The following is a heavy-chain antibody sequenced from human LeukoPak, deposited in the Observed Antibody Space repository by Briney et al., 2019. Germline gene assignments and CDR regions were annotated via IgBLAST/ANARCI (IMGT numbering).Heavy chain of an antibody. J-gene: IGHJ4*02. CDR3: AKGHAVGRAPTIDY. CDR2: ISYDGSNK. Sequence: PGGSLRLSCAASGFIFSSYAIHWVRQAPGKGLEWVAVISYDGSNKYYADSMKGRFTISRDNSKNTLYLEMSSLRDEDTAVYSCAKGHAVGRAPTIDYWGQGTLVTVSS. V-gene: IGHV3-30*04. D-gene: IGHD1-26*01. CDR1: GFIFSSYA.